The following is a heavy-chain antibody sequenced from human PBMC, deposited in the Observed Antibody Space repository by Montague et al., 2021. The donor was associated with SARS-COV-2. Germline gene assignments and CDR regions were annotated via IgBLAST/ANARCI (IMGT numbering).Heavy chain of an antibody. CDR3: VRDTGSAQAGFDA. D-gene: IGHD4-17*01. J-gene: IGHJ4*02. CDR2: TNYRSKWTS. V-gene: IGHV6-1*01. CDR1: GDGVWSNTAA. Sequence: CASSGDGVWSNTAAWNWIRQSPSGGLEWLRRTNYRSKWTSDYATSVEGRISTDPDTSKNQFFLHLRSVTPEDTGVYYCVRDTGSAQAGFDAWGQGTLVTVSS.